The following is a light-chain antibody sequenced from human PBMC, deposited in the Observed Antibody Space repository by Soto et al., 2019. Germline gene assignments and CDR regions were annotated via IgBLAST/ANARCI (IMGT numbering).Light chain of an antibody. J-gene: IGKJ4*01. CDR3: EHDYSYPLT. CDR1: QGISSY. Sequence: AIRMTQSPSSFSASTGDRVTITCRSSQGISSYLAWYQHKPGKAPKLLIYAASTLQSGVPSRFGGRGCGTDFTLSISCLQSEDFATYYCEHDYSYPLTLGGETTVEIK. CDR2: AAS. V-gene: IGKV1-8*01.